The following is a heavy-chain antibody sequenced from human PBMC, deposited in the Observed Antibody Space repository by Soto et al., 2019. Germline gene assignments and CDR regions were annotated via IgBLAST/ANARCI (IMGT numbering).Heavy chain of an antibody. Sequence: ASVKVSCKASGYTFTSYYMHWVLQAPGQGLEWMGIINPSGGSTSYAQKFQGRVTMTRDTSTSTVYMELSSLRSEDTAVYYCAREGINYDSSEIRFDYWGQGTLVTVSS. CDR2: INPSGGST. V-gene: IGHV1-46*01. CDR3: AREGINYDSSEIRFDY. D-gene: IGHD3-22*01. J-gene: IGHJ4*02. CDR1: GYTFTSYY.